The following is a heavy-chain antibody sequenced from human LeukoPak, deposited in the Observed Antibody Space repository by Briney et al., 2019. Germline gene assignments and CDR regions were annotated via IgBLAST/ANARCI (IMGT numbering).Heavy chain of an antibody. CDR1: GYKFNAYW. CDR3: ARHGGLRFLEWGNWFDP. CDR2: IYPGDSDT. V-gene: IGHV5-51*01. J-gene: IGHJ5*02. Sequence: GESLKISCKGSGYKFNAYWIAWVRQMPGKGLEWIGIIYPGDSDTRYSPSFQGQVTISADKSISTAYLQWSSLKASDTAMYYCARHGGLRFLEWGNWFDPWGQGTLVTVSS. D-gene: IGHD3-3*01.